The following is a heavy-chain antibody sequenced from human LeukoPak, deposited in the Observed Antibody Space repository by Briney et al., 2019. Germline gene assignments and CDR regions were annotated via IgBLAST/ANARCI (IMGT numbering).Heavy chain of an antibody. CDR3: ARRRDLYSGSYYPFDY. Sequence: GESLKISCKGSGYSFTNYWIGWVRQMTGKGLKWVGIIYPGDSDARYSPSFQGQVTISADKSISNAYLQWSSLKASDTAMYYCARRRDLYSGSYYPFDYWGQGTLVTVSS. J-gene: IGHJ4*02. D-gene: IGHD1-26*01. CDR1: GYSFTNYW. V-gene: IGHV5-51*01. CDR2: IYPGDSDA.